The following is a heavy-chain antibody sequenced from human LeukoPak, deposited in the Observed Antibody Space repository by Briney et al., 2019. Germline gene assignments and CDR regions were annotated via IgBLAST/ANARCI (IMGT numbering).Heavy chain of an antibody. CDR2: IYYSGST. J-gene: IGHJ5*02. D-gene: IGHD3-10*01. Sequence: SETLSLTCTVSGGSISSYYWSWIRQPPGKGLEWIGYIYYSGSTNYNPSLKSRVTISADTSKKKFSLKLRSVPAADTAVYYCARDSGTTGEVKFDPWGQGTLVTVSS. CDR1: GGSISSYY. CDR3: ARDSGTTGEVKFDP. V-gene: IGHV4-59*01.